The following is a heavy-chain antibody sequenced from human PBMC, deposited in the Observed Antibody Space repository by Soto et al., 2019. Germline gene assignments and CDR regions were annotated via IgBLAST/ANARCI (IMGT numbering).Heavy chain of an antibody. Sequence: QVQLVQSGAEVKKPGASVKVSCKASGYTFTSYGISWVRQAPGQGLEWMGWISAYNGNTNYAQKLQGRVTMTTDTSTRTADMELRSLRSDDTAVYYCARDKGRQQLVRGDEFDYWGQGTLVTVSS. J-gene: IGHJ4*02. CDR1: GYTFTSYG. CDR3: ARDKGRQQLVRGDEFDY. V-gene: IGHV1-18*01. CDR2: ISAYNGNT. D-gene: IGHD6-13*01.